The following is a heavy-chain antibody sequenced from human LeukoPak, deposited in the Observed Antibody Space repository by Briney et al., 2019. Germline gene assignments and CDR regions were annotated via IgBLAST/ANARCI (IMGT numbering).Heavy chain of an antibody. Sequence: GSLRLSCAASGFTFSSYAMSWIRQPPGKGLEWIGEINHSGRTNYNPSLKSGVTISVDTSKNQFSLKLSSVTAADTALYYCAGRDGYGHGMDVWGQGTTVTVPS. J-gene: IGHJ6*02. D-gene: IGHD5-12*01. CDR3: AGRDGYGHGMDV. V-gene: IGHV4-34*08. CDR2: INHSGRT. CDR1: GFTFSSYA.